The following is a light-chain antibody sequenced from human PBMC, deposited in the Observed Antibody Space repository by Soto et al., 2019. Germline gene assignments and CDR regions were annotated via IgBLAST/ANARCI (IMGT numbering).Light chain of an antibody. CDR3: SSYATTATRV. V-gene: IGLV2-14*01. J-gene: IGLJ2*01. Sequence: QSALTQPASVSGSPGQSITISCTGTNTDIGAYNSVSWYQQHPGKAPQLIIYDVSYRPSGISSRFSGSKSGNTASLTISGLQPDDEADYYCSSYATTATRVFGGGTQLTVL. CDR2: DVS. CDR1: NTDIGAYNS.